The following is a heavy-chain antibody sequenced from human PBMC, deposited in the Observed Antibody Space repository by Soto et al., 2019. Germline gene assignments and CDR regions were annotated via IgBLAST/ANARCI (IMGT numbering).Heavy chain of an antibody. V-gene: IGHV3-30*03. CDR2: ISSDGSNK. Sequence: QVQLVESGEGVVQPGRSLTLSCAASGFSFTSYGMHWVRQAPGKGLDWVALISSDGSNKYYPDSVKGRFTISRDNSKNTLYLQMNSLRSEDTAVYYCAAGLYFFDYCGQGTLVTVSS. CDR3: AAGLYFFDY. J-gene: IGHJ4*02. D-gene: IGHD6-13*01. CDR1: GFSFTSYG.